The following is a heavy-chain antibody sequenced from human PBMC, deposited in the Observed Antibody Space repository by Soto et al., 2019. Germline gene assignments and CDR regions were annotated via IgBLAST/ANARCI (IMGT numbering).Heavy chain of an antibody. CDR2: ISPGSRYP. Sequence: GGSLRLSCAGSGFTFGDSYMSWIRQAPGKGLEWLSYISPGSRYPAYADSVKGRFTISRDNAKRSLYLQMMSLTAEDTAIYYCAKALYSSTYSRGMDVWGQGTTVTVSS. D-gene: IGHD6-19*01. J-gene: IGHJ6*02. V-gene: IGHV3-11*06. CDR3: AKALYSSTYSRGMDV. CDR1: GFTFGDSY.